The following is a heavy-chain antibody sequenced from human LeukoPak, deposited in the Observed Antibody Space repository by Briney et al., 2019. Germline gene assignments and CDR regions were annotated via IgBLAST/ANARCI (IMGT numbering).Heavy chain of an antibody. CDR1: GGSFSGYY. J-gene: IGHJ5*02. D-gene: IGHD2-2*01. Sequence: SETLSLTCAVYGGSFSGYYWSWIRQPPGKGLEWIGEINHSGSTNYNPSLKSRVTITVDTSKNQFSLKLSSVTAADTAVYYCARGKVSRIPAANGYRSPRAYWFDPWGRGTLVTVSS. CDR3: ARGKVSRIPAANGYRSPRAYWFDP. V-gene: IGHV4-34*01. CDR2: INHSGST.